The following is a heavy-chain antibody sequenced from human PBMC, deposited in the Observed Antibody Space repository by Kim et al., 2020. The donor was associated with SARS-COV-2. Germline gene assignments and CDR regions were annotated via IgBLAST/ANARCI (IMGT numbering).Heavy chain of an antibody. Sequence: GGSLRLSCAASGFTFSDYYMSWIRQAPGKGLEWVSYISSSSSYTNYADSVKGRFTISRDNAKNSLYLQMNSLRAEDTAVYYCARDATVAGPWGYYGMDVWGQGTTVTVSS. D-gene: IGHD6-19*01. CDR1: GFTFSDYY. CDR3: ARDATVAGPWGYYGMDV. V-gene: IGHV3-11*05. J-gene: IGHJ6*02. CDR2: ISSSSSYT.